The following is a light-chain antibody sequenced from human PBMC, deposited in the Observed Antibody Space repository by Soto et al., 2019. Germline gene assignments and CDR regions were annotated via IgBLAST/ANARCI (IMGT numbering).Light chain of an antibody. J-gene: IGLJ1*01. CDR2: DVS. CDR3: ASYTTSSTYV. Sequence: QSVLTQPASVSVFPGQSIAISCTGTSSDVGAFNYVSWYQQHPGKAPKFMIFDVSSRPSGVSDRFSGSKSGNTASLTISGLQTEDEADYYCASYTTSSTYVFGTGTKVTV. CDR1: SSDVGAFNY. V-gene: IGLV2-14*03.